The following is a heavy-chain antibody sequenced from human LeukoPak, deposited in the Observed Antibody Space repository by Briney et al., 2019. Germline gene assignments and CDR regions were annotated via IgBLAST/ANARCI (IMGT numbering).Heavy chain of an antibody. CDR1: GGSISSYY. CDR2: INHSGST. Sequence: SETLSLTCTVSGGSISSYYWSWIRQPPGKGLEWIGEINHSGSTNYNPSLKSRVTISVDTSKNQFSLKLSSVTAADTAVYYCASGAPGVGYWGQGTLVTVSS. V-gene: IGHV4-34*01. D-gene: IGHD2-8*01. J-gene: IGHJ4*02. CDR3: ASGAPGVGY.